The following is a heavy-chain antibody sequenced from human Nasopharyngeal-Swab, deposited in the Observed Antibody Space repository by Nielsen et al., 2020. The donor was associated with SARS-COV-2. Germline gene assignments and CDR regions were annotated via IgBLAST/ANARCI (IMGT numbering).Heavy chain of an antibody. V-gene: IGHV3-21*01. D-gene: IGHD6-13*01. Sequence: GESLKISCAASGFTFSSYSMNWVRQAPGKGLEWVSSISSSSSYIYYADSVKGRFTISRDNAKNSLYLQMNSLRAEDTAVYYCTTPHFSAAASTEYYYGMDVWGQGTTVTVSS. CDR2: ISSSSSYI. CDR3: TTPHFSAAASTEYYYGMDV. J-gene: IGHJ6*02. CDR1: GFTFSSYS.